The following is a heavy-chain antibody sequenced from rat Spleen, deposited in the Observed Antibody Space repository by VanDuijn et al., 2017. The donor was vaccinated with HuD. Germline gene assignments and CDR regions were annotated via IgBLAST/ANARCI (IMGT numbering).Heavy chain of an antibody. Sequence: EVQLVESGGGLVQPGKSLKLSCAASGFTFSNFDMAWVRQAPTKGLEWVATISSDGGSTYYRDSVKGRFTVSRDNAKSTLYLQMDSLRSEDTATYYCARHPDYSNYFDYWGQGVMVTVSS. CDR2: ISSDGGST. J-gene: IGHJ2*01. CDR3: ARHPDYSNYFDY. CDR1: GFTFSNFD. D-gene: IGHD1-1*01. V-gene: IGHV5-29*01.